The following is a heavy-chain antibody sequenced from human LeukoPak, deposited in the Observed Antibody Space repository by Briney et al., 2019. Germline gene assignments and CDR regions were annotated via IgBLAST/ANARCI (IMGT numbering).Heavy chain of an antibody. D-gene: IGHD3-3*01. V-gene: IGHV4-4*07. CDR2: IYTSGST. CDR1: GGSISSYY. Sequence: SETLSLTCTVSGGSISSYYWSWIRQPAGKGLEWIGRIYTSGSTNYNPSLKSRVTMSVDTSKNQFSLKLSSVTAADTAVYYCARESFGVVIWMADWYFDLWGRGTLVTVSS. CDR3: ARESFGVVIWMADWYFDL. J-gene: IGHJ2*01.